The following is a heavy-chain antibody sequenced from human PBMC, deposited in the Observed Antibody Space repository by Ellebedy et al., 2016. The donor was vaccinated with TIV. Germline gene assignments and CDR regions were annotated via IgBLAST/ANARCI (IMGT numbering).Heavy chain of an antibody. CDR1: GYTFTGYY. D-gene: IGHD2-2*01. J-gene: IGHJ6*02. V-gene: IGHV1-2*02. Sequence: AASVKVSCKASGYTFTGYYMHWVRQAPGQGLEWMGWINPNSGGTNYAQKFQGRVTMTRDTSISTAYMELSRLRSDDTAVYYCARDLSVGTRNYYFGMDVWGQGTTVTVSS. CDR3: ARDLSVGTRNYYFGMDV. CDR2: INPNSGGT.